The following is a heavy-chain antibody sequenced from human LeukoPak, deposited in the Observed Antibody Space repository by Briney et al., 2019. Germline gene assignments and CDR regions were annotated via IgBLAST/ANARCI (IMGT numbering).Heavy chain of an antibody. CDR2: VSSTGSGT. D-gene: IGHD3-10*01. CDR1: GFTFSTFG. Sequence: PGGSLRLSCFPSGFTFSTFGMIWARQPPGREREWSAAVSSTGSGTSYPDSLKGRFIISRDNSQNTVFLQMNSLRPEDTAFYFCAKDGPLLWFGPTDAWGQGILVTVSS. V-gene: IGHV3-23*01. J-gene: IGHJ5*02. CDR3: AKDGPLLWFGPTDA.